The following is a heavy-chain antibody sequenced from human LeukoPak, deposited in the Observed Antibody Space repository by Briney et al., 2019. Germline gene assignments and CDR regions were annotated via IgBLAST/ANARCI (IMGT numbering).Heavy chain of an antibody. CDR1: GYTFTSYG. CDR2: ISAYNGNT. CDR3: ARDRSIVVVTAKTGGDAFDI. V-gene: IGHV1-18*01. J-gene: IGHJ3*02. Sequence: EASVKVSCKASGYTFTSYGISWVRQAPGQGLEWMGWISAYNGNTNYAQKLQGRVTMTTDTSTSTAYMELRSLRSDDTAVYYCARDRSIVVVTAKTGGDAFDIWGQGTMVTVSS. D-gene: IGHD2-21*02.